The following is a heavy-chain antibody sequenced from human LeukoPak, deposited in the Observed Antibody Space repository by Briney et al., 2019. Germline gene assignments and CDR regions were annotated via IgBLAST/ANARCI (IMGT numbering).Heavy chain of an antibody. D-gene: IGHD3-3*01. Sequence: GGSLRLSCAASGFTFSSYSMNWVRQAPGKGLEWVSSISSSSSYIYYADSVKGRFTISRDNAKNPLYLQMNSLRAEDTAVYYCARAPEWPNYFDYWGQGTLVTVSS. CDR3: ARAPEWPNYFDY. V-gene: IGHV3-21*01. CDR1: GFTFSSYS. J-gene: IGHJ4*02. CDR2: ISSSSSYI.